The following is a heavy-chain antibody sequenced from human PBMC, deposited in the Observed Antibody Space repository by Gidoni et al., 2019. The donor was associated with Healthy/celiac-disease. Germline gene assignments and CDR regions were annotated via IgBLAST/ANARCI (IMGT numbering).Heavy chain of an antibody. D-gene: IGHD6-19*01. J-gene: IGHJ4*02. CDR1: GFTVSSNY. Sequence: EVQLVESGGGLVQPGGSLRLSWAASGFTVSSNYMSWVRQAPGKGLAWVTVIYSGGSTYYADSVKGRFTISRDNSKNTLYLQMNSLGAEDTAVYYCARVGRGYSSGWYNYWGQGTLVTVSS. CDR2: IYSGGST. V-gene: IGHV3-66*01. CDR3: ARVGRGYSSGWYNY.